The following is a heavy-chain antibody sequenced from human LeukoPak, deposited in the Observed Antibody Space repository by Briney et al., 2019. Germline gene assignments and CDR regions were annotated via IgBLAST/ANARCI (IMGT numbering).Heavy chain of an antibody. Sequence: GGSLRLSCTASGFTFSSYTMNWVRQAPGKGLEWVSYISISGSTIYYADSVRGRFTISRDNAKNSLCLQMKSLRDEDTAVYYCARAPRLPLVRGAPPFDNWGQGTLVTVSS. D-gene: IGHD3-10*01. CDR3: ARAPRLPLVRGAPPFDN. V-gene: IGHV3-48*02. CDR1: GFTFSSYT. CDR2: ISISGSTI. J-gene: IGHJ5*02.